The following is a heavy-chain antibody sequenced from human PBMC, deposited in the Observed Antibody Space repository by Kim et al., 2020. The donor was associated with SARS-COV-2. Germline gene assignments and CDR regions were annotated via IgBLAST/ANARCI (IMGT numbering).Heavy chain of an antibody. CDR1: GYTFTSYY. D-gene: IGHD3-22*01. J-gene: IGHJ4*02. CDR2: INPSGGST. V-gene: IGHV1-46*01. Sequence: ASVKVSCKASGYTFTSYYMHWVRQAPGQGLEWMGIINPSGGSTSYAQKFQGRVTMTRDTSTSTVYMELSSLRSEDTAVYYCARDGVGFDSVGYYFDYWGQGTLVTVSS. CDR3: ARDGVGFDSVGYYFDY.